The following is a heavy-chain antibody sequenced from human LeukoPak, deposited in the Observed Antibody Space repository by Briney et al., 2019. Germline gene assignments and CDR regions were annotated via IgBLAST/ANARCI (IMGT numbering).Heavy chain of an antibody. CDR2: IYSSGSTYTSGTT. V-gene: IGHV4-4*07. D-gene: IGHD6-6*01. Sequence: SETLSLTCSVSGGSISGYYRSWIRQPAGKGLEWIGRIYSSGSTYTSGTTNYNPSLKSRVTISVDKSKNQFSLKLSSVTAADTAVYYCARGIEYSSSYDYWGQGTLVTVYS. CDR1: GGSISGYY. J-gene: IGHJ4*02. CDR3: ARGIEYSSSYDY.